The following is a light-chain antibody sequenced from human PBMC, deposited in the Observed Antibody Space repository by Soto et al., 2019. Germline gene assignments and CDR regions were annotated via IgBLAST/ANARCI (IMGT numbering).Light chain of an antibody. J-gene: IGLJ1*01. CDR2: SNN. CDR1: SSNIGSNT. Sequence: QSALTQPPSASGTPGQMVTISCSGSSSNIGSNTVNWYQQLPGTAPKLLIYSNNQRPSGVPDRFSGSKSGTSASLAISGLQSEDEADYYCAAWDDSLNGYVFGTGTKVTVL. V-gene: IGLV1-44*01. CDR3: AAWDDSLNGYV.